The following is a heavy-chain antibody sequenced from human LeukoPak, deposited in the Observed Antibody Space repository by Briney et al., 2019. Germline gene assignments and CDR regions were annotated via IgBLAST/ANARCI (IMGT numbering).Heavy chain of an antibody. CDR1: GFTFNTYW. CDR2: IKSDGSST. V-gene: IGHV3-74*01. D-gene: IGHD6-13*01. Sequence: PGGSLRLSCAASGFTFNTYWMHWVRQAPGKGLVWVSRIKSDGSSTTYADSVKGRFTISRDNAKNTLYLRMNSLRAEDTAVYYCARGQQLDLFNWFDPWGQGTLVTVSS. CDR3: ARGQQLDLFNWFDP. J-gene: IGHJ5*02.